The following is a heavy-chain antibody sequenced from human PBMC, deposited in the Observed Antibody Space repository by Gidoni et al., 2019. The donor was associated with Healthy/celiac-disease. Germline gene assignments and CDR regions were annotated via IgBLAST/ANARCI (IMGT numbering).Heavy chain of an antibody. CDR3: ASLAPLYYYDSSAHRPPPYDYYYGMDV. CDR1: GGSFSGYY. V-gene: IGHV4-34*01. Sequence: QVQLQQWGAGLLKPSETLSLTCAVYGGSFSGYYWSWIRPPPRKGLEWIGESNHRGITNSNPYLKSRVTISVDTSKNQFSLKLSSVTAADTAVYYCASLAPLYYYDSSAHRPPPYDYYYGMDVWGQGTTVTVSS. D-gene: IGHD3-22*01. J-gene: IGHJ6*02. CDR2: SNHRGIT.